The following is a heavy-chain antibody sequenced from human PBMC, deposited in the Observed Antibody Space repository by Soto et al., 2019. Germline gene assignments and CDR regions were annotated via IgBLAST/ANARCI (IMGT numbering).Heavy chain of an antibody. CDR2: IKQDGSHK. J-gene: IGHJ4*02. CDR3: ARGSSVYESSGYAFDY. CDR1: GFTFSSNW. V-gene: IGHV3-7*01. Sequence: EVQLVESGGGLVQPGGSLRLSCAASGFTFSSNWMSWVRQAPGKGLEWVANIKQDGSHKFYVDSVKGRFTMSRDNAENSLYLQMSSLRAEDTAVYYCARGSSVYESSGYAFDYWGQGSLVTVSS. D-gene: IGHD3-22*01.